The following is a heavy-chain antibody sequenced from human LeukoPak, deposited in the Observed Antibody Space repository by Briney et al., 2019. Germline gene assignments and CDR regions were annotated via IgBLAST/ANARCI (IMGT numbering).Heavy chain of an antibody. CDR3: ARPGYSYGQFDY. Sequence: GGSLRLSCAASGFTFSSYWMHWVRQAPGKGLVWVSRINSDGSSTSYADSVKGRFTISRDNDKNTLYLQMNSLRAEDTAVYYCARPGYSYGQFDYWGQGTLVTVSS. CDR2: INSDGSST. D-gene: IGHD5-18*01. J-gene: IGHJ4*02. V-gene: IGHV3-74*01. CDR1: GFTFSSYW.